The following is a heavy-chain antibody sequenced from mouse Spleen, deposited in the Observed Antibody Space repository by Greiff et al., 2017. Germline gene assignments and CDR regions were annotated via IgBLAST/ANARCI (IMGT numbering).Heavy chain of an antibody. D-gene: IGHD3-1*01. CDR2: ISDGGSYT. J-gene: IGHJ4*01. V-gene: IGHV5-4*03. CDR1: GFTFSSYA. Sequence: EVKLVESGGGLVKPGGSLKLSCAASGFTFSSYAMSWVRQTPEKRLEWVATISDGGSYTYYPDNVKGRFTISRDNAKNNLYLQMSHLKSEDTAMYYCARRESSSAGMDYWGQGTSVTVSS. CDR3: ARRESSSAGMDY.